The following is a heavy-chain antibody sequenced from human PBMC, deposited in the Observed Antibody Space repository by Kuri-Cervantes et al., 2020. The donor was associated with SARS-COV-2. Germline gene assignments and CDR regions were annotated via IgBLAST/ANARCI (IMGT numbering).Heavy chain of an antibody. Sequence: GESLKISCAASGFTFSSYGMHWVRQAPGKGLEWVAFIRYDGSNKYYADSVKGRFTISRDNSKNTLYLQMNSLRAEDTAVYYCAKDSLRRPFYYYYYYTDVWGKGTTVTVSS. CDR3: AKDSLRRPFYYYYYYTDV. V-gene: IGHV3-30*02. CDR2: IRYDGSNK. D-gene: IGHD4-17*01. CDR1: GFTFSSYG. J-gene: IGHJ6*03.